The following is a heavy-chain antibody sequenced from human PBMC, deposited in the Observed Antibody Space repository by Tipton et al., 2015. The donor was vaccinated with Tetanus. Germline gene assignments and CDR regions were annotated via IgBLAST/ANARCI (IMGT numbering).Heavy chain of an antibody. CDR2: IYSDGST. V-gene: IGHV3-53*01. CDR3: AREAYYYDSSGYNNYFDY. CDR1: GFTVSSNY. Sequence: QLVQSGGGLIQPGGSLRLSCAASGFTVSSNYMSWVRQAPGKGLEWVSVIYSDGSTYYADSVKGRFTISRDNSKNTLYLQMNSLRAEDTAAYYCAREAYYYDSSGYNNYFDYWGQGTLVTVSS. J-gene: IGHJ4*02. D-gene: IGHD3-22*01.